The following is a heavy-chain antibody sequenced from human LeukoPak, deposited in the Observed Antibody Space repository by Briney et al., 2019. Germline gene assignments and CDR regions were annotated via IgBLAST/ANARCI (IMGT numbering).Heavy chain of an antibody. J-gene: IGHJ4*02. CDR1: GYTFTGYY. D-gene: IGHD3-10*01. CDR2: INPNSGGT. V-gene: IGHV1-2*02. Sequence: ASVKVSCKASGYTFTGYYMNWVRQAPGQGLEWMGWINPNSGGTNYAQKFQGRVTMTRDTSISTAYMELSRLRSDDTAVYYCARDFLVRGTSRYYFDYWGQGTLVTVSS. CDR3: ARDFLVRGTSRYYFDY.